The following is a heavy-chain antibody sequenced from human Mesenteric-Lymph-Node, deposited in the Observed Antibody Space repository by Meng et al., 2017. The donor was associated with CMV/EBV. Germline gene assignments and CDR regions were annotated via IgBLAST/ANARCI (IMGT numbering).Heavy chain of an antibody. CDR3: ARGGGDDELDY. D-gene: IGHD3-10*01. Sequence: ASVKVSCKTSGYTFTTYDINWVRQAPGQGLEWMGLISAYSGDRKYAQKFQGRVTLTPDTSTRTAYMEVRSLRSDDTAIYFRARGGGDDELDYWGQGTLVTVSS. V-gene: IGHV1-18*01. J-gene: IGHJ4*02. CDR1: GYTFTTYD. CDR2: ISAYSGDR.